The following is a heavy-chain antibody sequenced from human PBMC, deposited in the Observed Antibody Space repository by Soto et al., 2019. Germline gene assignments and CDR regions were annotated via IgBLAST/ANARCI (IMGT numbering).Heavy chain of an antibody. Sequence: EVQLSESGGGLVQPGGSLRLSCAASGLTFSRADLSWVRQAPGKGLEWVSAISGSGGDIHYADSVKGRFTVSRDNPKNTLFLQMSSLRVEHTAIYYCATHSWDHWGQGTLVTVSS. J-gene: IGHJ4*02. V-gene: IGHV3-23*01. CDR2: ISGSGGDI. CDR3: ATHSWDH. CDR1: GLTFSRAD.